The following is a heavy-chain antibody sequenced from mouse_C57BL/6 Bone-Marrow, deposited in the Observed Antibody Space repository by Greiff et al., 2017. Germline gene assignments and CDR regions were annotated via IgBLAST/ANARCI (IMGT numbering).Heavy chain of an antibody. CDR3: ARVTTVVAYYFDY. J-gene: IGHJ2*01. V-gene: IGHV1-26*01. CDR2: INPNNGGT. CDR1: GYTFTDYY. Sequence: EVKLMESGAELARPGASVKLSCKASGYTFTDYYINWVKQSHGKSLEWIGAINPNNGGTSYNQKFKGKATLTVDKSSSTAYMELRSLTSEDSAVYYCARVTTVVAYYFDYWGQGTTLTVSS. D-gene: IGHD1-1*01.